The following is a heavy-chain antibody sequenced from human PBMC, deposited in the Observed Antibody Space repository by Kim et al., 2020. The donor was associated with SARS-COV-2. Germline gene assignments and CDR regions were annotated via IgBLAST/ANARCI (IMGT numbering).Heavy chain of an antibody. J-gene: IGHJ6*02. CDR1: GFTFSSYW. D-gene: IGHD2-15*01. CDR2: IKQDGSEK. CDR3: ARDHHCSGGSCYYYGMDV. V-gene: IGHV3-7*03. Sequence: GGSLRLSCAASGFTFSSYWMSWVRQAPGKGLEWVANIKQDGSEKYYVDSVKGRCTISRDNAKNSLYLQMNSLRAEDTAVYYCARDHHCSGGSCYYYGMDVWGQGTPVTVSS.